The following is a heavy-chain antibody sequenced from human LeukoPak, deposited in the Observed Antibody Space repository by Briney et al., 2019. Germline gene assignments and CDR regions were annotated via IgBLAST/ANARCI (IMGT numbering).Heavy chain of an antibody. D-gene: IGHD4-11*01. V-gene: IGHV4-39*01. CDR1: GGSISSSGYY. J-gene: IGHJ6*02. CDR3: ARPDYSNYYYGMDV. Sequence: SETLSLTCTVSGGSISSSGYYWGWIRQPPGKGLEWIGSIYNSGSTYYNPSLKSRVTISVDTSKNQFSLKLSSVTAADTAVYYCARPDYSNYYYGMDVWGQGTTVTVSS. CDR2: IYNSGST.